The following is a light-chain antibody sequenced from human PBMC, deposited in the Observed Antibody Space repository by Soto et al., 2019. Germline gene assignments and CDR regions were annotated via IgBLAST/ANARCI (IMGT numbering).Light chain of an antibody. CDR1: QSLLHSNGYNY. J-gene: IGKJ2*01. Sequence: DIVMTQSPLSLPVTPGEPASISCRSSQSLLHSNGYNYLDWYVQKPGQSPQLLIYWGFNRASGVPDRFSGSGSGTDFTLKISRVEAEDVGIYYCMQALQTPPYTFGQGTKLEIK. CDR3: MQALQTPPYT. V-gene: IGKV2-28*01. CDR2: WGF.